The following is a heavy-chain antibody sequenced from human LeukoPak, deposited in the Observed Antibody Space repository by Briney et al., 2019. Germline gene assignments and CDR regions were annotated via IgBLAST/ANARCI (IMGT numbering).Heavy chain of an antibody. CDR3: ASQYYYGSGSYSAGEAFDI. CDR2: ISSSGSTI. D-gene: IGHD3-10*01. CDR1: GFTFSDYY. Sequence: PGGSLRLSCAASGFTFSDYYMSWIRQAPGKGLEWVSYISSSGSTIYYADSVKGRFTISRDNAKNSLYLQMNSLRAGDTAVYYCASQYYYGSGSYSAGEAFDIWGQGTMVTVSS. J-gene: IGHJ3*02. V-gene: IGHV3-11*01.